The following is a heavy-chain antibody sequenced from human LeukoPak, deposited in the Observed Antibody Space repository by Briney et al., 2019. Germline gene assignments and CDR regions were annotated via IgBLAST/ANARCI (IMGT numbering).Heavy chain of an antibody. Sequence: SETLSLTCAVYGGSFSGYYWSWIRHPPAKGVEWSGQINHSGSTNYNPSLKSRVTISVDTSKNQFSLKLSSVTAADTAVYYCARGRVDIVVVPAAMSRYFDYWGQGTLVTVSS. CDR2: INHSGST. CDR1: GGSFSGYY. J-gene: IGHJ4*02. V-gene: IGHV4-34*01. D-gene: IGHD2-2*03. CDR3: ARGRVDIVVVPAAMSRYFDY.